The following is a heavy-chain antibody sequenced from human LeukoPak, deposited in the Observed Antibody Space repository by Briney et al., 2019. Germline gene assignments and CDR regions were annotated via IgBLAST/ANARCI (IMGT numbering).Heavy chain of an antibody. Sequence: PGGSLRLSCAASGFTFSSYEMNWVRQAPVKGLEWVSYISSSGSTIYYADSVKGRFTISRDNAKNSLYLQMNSLRAEDTAVYYCARDRLLLWFGELSNYYYYGMDVWGKGTTVTVSS. D-gene: IGHD3-10*01. V-gene: IGHV3-48*03. J-gene: IGHJ6*04. CDR3: ARDRLLLWFGELSNYYYYGMDV. CDR1: GFTFSSYE. CDR2: ISSSGSTI.